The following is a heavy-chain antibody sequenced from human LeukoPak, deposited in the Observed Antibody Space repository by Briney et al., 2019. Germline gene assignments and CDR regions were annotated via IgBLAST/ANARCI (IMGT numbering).Heavy chain of an antibody. V-gene: IGHV4-34*01. J-gene: IGHJ5*02. CDR3: ARGHYSSGWYSGYWFDP. CDR2: INHSGST. D-gene: IGHD6-19*01. CDR1: DGSFSGYY. Sequence: SETLSLTCAVYDGSFSGYYWSWIRQPPGKGLEWIGEINHSGSTNYNPSLKSRVTISVDTSKNQFSLKLSSVTAADTAVYYCARGHYSSGWYSGYWFDPWGQGTLVTVSS.